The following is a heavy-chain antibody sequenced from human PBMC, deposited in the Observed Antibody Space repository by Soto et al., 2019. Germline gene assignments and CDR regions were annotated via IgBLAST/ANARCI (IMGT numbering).Heavy chain of an antibody. V-gene: IGHV1-69*04. D-gene: IGHD3-3*01. CDR2: IIPILGIA. CDR3: ARDGRTIFGVVIDFDY. J-gene: IGHJ4*02. CDR1: GGTFSSYT. Sequence: ASVKVSCKASGGTFSSYTIIWVRQAPGQGLEWMGRIIPILGIANYAQKFQGRVTITADKSTSTAYMELSSLRSEDTAVYYCARDGRTIFGVVIDFDYWGQGTLVTVSS.